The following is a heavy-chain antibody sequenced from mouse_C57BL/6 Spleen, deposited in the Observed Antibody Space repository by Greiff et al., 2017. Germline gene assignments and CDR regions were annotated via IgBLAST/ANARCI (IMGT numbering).Heavy chain of an antibody. CDR2: IDPSDSET. D-gene: IGHD2-1*01. CDR1: GYTFTSYW. V-gene: IGHV1-52*01. Sequence: QVQLQQPGAELVRPGSSVKLSCKASGYTFTSYWMHWVKQRPIQGLEWIGNIDPSDSETHYNQKFKDKATLTVDKSSSTAYMQLSSLTSEDSAVYYCARGGVYYGNYYFDSWGEGTTLTVSS. J-gene: IGHJ2*01. CDR3: ARGGVYYGNYYFDS.